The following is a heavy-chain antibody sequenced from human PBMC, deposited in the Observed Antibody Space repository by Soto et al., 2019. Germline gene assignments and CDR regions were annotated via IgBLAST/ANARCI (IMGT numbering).Heavy chain of an antibody. J-gene: IGHJ2*01. V-gene: IGHV3-33*01. CDR1: GFTFSSYG. Sequence: QEQLVESGGGVVQPGRSLRLSCAASGFTFSSYGLHWVRQAPGKGMEWVAVIWYDGSNNYYVESVKGRFTISRDNSKDTLDLQMNSLRAEDTAVYYCARSPSGWDDWYCDLWGRGTLVTVAA. CDR2: IWYDGSNN. D-gene: IGHD6-19*01. CDR3: ARSPSGWDDWYCDL.